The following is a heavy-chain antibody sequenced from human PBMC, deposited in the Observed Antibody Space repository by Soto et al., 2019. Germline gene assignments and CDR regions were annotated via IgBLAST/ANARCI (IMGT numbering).Heavy chain of an antibody. V-gene: IGHV1-8*01. CDR3: ARGCRIAARPVQKNYYYYYMDV. Sequence: QVQLVQSGAEVKKPGASVKVSCKASGYTFTSYDINWVRQATGQGLEWMGWMNPNSGNTGYAQKFQGRVTMTRNTSISTAYMELSSLRSEDTAVYYCARGCRIAARPVQKNYYYYYMDVWGKGTTVTVSS. CDR2: MNPNSGNT. CDR1: GYTFTSYD. J-gene: IGHJ6*03. D-gene: IGHD6-6*01.